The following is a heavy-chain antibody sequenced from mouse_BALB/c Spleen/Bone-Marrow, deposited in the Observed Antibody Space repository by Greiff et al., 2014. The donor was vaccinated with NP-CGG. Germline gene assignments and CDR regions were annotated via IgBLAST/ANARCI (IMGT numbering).Heavy chain of an antibody. CDR1: GFTFSNYG. D-gene: IGHD1-1*01. Sequence: DVQLVESGGDLVKPGGSLKLSCAASGFTFSNYGMSWVRQTPGKRLEWVATISSGGSYTYYPDSLKGRFTISRDNAKNTLYLQMSSLKSEDTAMYYCASPHYYNSSPWWYFDVWGAGTTVTVSS. CDR3: ASPHYYNSSPWWYFDV. V-gene: IGHV5-6*01. CDR2: ISSGGSYT. J-gene: IGHJ1*01.